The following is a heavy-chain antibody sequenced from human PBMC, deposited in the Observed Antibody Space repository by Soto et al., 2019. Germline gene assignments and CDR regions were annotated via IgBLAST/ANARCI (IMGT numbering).Heavy chain of an antibody. D-gene: IGHD2-15*01. V-gene: IGHV4-31*03. CDR3: ARGGASSQWFDP. J-gene: IGHJ5*02. CDR1: GGSITGGHY. CDR2: INHSGTT. Sequence: QVQLQESGPGLLKPSQTLSLTCTVSGGSITGGHYWSWLRQHPGKGPEWIGFINHSGTTSYNLSLKSRVTLAVDTSANQFSLRLTSVTAADRAVYYCARGGASSQWFDPWGQGTLVTVSS.